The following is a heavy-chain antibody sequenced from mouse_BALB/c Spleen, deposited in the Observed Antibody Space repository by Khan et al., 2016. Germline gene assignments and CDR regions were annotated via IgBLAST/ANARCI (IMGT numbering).Heavy chain of an antibody. D-gene: IGHD1-1*01. Sequence: EVELVASGGGLVQPGGSLKLSCAASGFDFSRYWMSWVRQAPGKGLEWIGEINPDSSTINYTPSLKDKLIISRDNAKNTLYLHMSKVRSEDTALYYCARLGYYGYFDYVGQGTTLTVSS. J-gene: IGHJ2*01. CDR2: INPDSSTI. V-gene: IGHV4-1*02. CDR3: ARLGYYGYFDY. CDR1: GFDFSRYW.